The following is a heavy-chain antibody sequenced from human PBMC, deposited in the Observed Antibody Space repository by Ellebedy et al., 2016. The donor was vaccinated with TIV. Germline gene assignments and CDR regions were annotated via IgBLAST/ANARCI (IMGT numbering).Heavy chain of an antibody. V-gene: IGHV4-61*01. D-gene: IGHD5-12*01. CDR3: ATHGVDSGYDFGY. J-gene: IGHJ4*02. CDR1: GASVSSGSYY. Sequence: SETLSLTXTVSGASVSSGSYYWTWIRQPPGKGLEWIGEFTHYGTTNYSPSLKGRATISADTSKKQFSLHLTSVTAADTAMYYCATHGVDSGYDFGYWGQGTVVTVSS. CDR2: FTHYGTT.